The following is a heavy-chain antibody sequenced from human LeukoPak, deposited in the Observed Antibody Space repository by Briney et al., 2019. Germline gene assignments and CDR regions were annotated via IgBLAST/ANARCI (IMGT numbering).Heavy chain of an antibody. CDR1: GGSISSGDYF. J-gene: IGHJ4*02. D-gene: IGHD3-10*01. CDR3: ARDPGAYPYYFDY. V-gene: IGHV4-30-4*01. CDR2: IHYSGST. Sequence: SQTPSLTCTVSGGSISSGDYFWSWIRQPPGKGLEWIGYIHYSGSTFYNPSLQSRVTISVDTSKNQFSLNLSSVTAADTAVYHCARDPGAYPYYFDYWGQGTLVTVSS.